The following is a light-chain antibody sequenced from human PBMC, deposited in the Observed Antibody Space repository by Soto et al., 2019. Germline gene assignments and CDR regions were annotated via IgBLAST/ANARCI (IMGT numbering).Light chain of an antibody. CDR1: QSVSSSF. Sequence: EIVLTQSPGTLSLSPGERATLYCRASQSVSSSFLAWYQQKPGQAPRLLIYGASSRATGIPDRFSGSGSGTDFTLAISRLEPEDFAVYYCQQYGRSPWTFGQGTKLEIK. CDR2: GAS. J-gene: IGKJ1*01. V-gene: IGKV3-20*01. CDR3: QQYGRSPWT.